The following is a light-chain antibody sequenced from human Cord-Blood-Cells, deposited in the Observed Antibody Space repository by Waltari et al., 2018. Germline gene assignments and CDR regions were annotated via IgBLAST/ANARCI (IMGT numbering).Light chain of an antibody. Sequence: EIGMTQSPATLSVSPGGRATLSCRASQRVSANLTWYQRKPGQAPWPLVYGASTRATGIPAKFRGGGSGIEFTLTFSSLRSEDFAVYSCQQFNNWPPITFGQGTRLEIK. J-gene: IGKJ5*01. CDR2: GAS. V-gene: IGKV3-15*01. CDR1: QRVSAN. CDR3: QQFNNWPPIT.